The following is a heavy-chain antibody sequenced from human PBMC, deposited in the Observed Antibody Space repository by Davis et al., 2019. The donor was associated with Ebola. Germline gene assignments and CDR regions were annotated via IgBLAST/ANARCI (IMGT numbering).Heavy chain of an antibody. Sequence: GESLKISCAASGFTFSSYSMNWVRQAPGKGLEWVSSISSSSSYIYYADSVKGRFTISRDNAKNTLYLQMNSLRAEDTAVYYCARAYRITGTTHWGQGTLVTVSS. CDR2: ISSSSSYI. CDR3: ARAYRITGTTH. CDR1: GFTFSSYS. V-gene: IGHV3-21*01. D-gene: IGHD1-7*01. J-gene: IGHJ4*02.